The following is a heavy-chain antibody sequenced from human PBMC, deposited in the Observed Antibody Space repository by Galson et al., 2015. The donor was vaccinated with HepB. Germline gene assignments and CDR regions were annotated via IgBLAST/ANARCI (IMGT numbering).Heavy chain of an antibody. CDR1: GYTFTAYY. V-gene: IGHV1-2*02. D-gene: IGHD3-9*01. CDR3: AREALELDWLSHLKGMDV. CDR2: INSKSGAT. J-gene: IGHJ6*02. Sequence: SVKVSCKASGYTFTAYYMHWVRQAPGQGPEWMGWINSKSGATKYAQKFQDRVTMTRDTATNTAYMEVSRLRSDDTAVYYCAREALELDWLSHLKGMDVWGQGTTVTVTS.